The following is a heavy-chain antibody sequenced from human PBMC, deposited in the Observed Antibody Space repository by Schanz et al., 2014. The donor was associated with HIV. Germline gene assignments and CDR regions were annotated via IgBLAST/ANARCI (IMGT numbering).Heavy chain of an antibody. CDR2: ISWNSVSI. D-gene: IGHD5-18*01. Sequence: EVKLVESGGGLVQPGRSLRLSCAASGFTFDDYAVHWVRQAPGKGLEWVSGISWNSVSIGYADSVKGRFTISRDNAKNSQYLQMNSLRPEDTALYYCAKDLHLYNVYSDMVTPPVGYGMDVWGQGTTVTVSS. CDR3: AKDLHLYNVYSDMVTPPVGYGMDV. CDR1: GFTFDDYA. J-gene: IGHJ6*02. V-gene: IGHV3-9*01.